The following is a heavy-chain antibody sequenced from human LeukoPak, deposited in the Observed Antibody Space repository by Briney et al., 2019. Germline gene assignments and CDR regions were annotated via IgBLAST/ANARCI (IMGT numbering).Heavy chain of an antibody. D-gene: IGHD6-6*01. CDR2: ISYDGSNK. CDR3: ARDNSSSTMGIFDY. V-gene: IGHV3-30-3*01. CDR1: GFTFSSYA. J-gene: IGHJ4*02. Sequence: RSLRLSCAASGFTFSSYAIHRGRQAPGKGPEWGAAISYDGSNKYYADSVKGRFTISRDNSKNTLYLQMNSLRAEDTAVYYCARDNSSSTMGIFDYWGQGTLVTVSS.